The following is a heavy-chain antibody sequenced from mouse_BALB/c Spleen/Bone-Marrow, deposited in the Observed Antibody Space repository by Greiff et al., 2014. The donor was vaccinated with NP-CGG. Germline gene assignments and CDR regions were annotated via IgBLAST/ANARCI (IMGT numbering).Heavy chain of an antibody. D-gene: IGHD1-1*01. CDR3: ARERYYGNGRIFEY. CDR1: GFTFSSYG. Sequence: DVMLVESGGGLVQPGGSLKLSCAASGFTFSSYGMSWVRQTPDKRLELVATINSNGGSTYYPDSVKGRFTISRDNAKNTLYLQMSSLKSEDTAMYYCARERYYGNGRIFEYWGQGTTLTVFS. J-gene: IGHJ2*01. CDR2: INSNGGST. V-gene: IGHV5-6-3*01.